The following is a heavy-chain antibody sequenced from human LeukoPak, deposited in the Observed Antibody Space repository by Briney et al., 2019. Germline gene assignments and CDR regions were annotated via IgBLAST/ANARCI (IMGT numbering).Heavy chain of an antibody. CDR1: GFRFTTYW. V-gene: IGHV3-7*04. J-gene: IGHJ4*02. CDR2: IKQGGSDK. Sequence: GGSLRLSCVASGFRFTTYWMSWVRQAPGKGLEWVAHIKQGGSDKNYVDSVKGRFTISRDNAKNSVFLQMNSLRAEDTAVYYCARGGAVAVLFDYWGQGTLVTVSS. D-gene: IGHD6-19*01. CDR3: ARGGAVAVLFDY.